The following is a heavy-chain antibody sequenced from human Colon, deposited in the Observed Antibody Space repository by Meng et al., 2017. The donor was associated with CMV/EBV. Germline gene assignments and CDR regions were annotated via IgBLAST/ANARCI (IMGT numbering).Heavy chain of an antibody. CDR3: ARDGVRITIFGVDLYGMDV. CDR2: IWNDGHA. J-gene: IGHJ6*02. D-gene: IGHD3-3*01. Sequence: GESLKISCAASGFTVSNNHVNWVRQAPGKGLEWVAIIWNDGHANYADSVRGRFAVSRDNANNRLYLQMSNLRAEDTAMYFCARDGVRITIFGVDLYGMDVWGQGTAVTVSS. CDR1: GFTVSNNH. V-gene: IGHV3-53*01.